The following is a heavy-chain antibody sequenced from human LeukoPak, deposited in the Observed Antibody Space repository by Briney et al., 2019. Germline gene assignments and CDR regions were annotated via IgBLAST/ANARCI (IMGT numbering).Heavy chain of an antibody. J-gene: IGHJ4*01. D-gene: IGHD6-13*01. CDR1: GFTPTVFP. V-gene: IGHV3-30*04. Sequence: PGGSLRLSCAASGFTPTVFPMHRVRQAPGHGMEWVAMISSDGSIKYYADSVRGRFTISRDKSKDAVYLETNSLRSDDTAVYYCVRDPGMAAAGTSHFDFWGQGTLLIVSS. CDR2: ISSDGSIK. CDR3: VRDPGMAAAGTSHFDF.